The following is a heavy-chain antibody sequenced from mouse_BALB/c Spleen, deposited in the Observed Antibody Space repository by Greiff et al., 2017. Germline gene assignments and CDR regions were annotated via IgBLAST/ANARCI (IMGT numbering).Heavy chain of an antibody. Sequence: VKLQESGAELVMPGASVKMSCKASGYTFTDYWMHWVKQRPGQGLEWIGAIDTSDSYTSYNQKFKGKATLTVDESSSTAYMQLSSLTSEDSAVYYCARSGYYGVYYAMDYWGQGTSVTVSS. V-gene: IGHV1-69*01. CDR3: ARSGYYGVYYAMDY. CDR2: IDTSDSYT. D-gene: IGHD1-1*01. J-gene: IGHJ4*01. CDR1: GYTFTDYW.